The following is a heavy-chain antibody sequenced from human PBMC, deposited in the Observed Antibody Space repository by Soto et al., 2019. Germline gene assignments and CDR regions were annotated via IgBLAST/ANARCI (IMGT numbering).Heavy chain of an antibody. CDR1: GGSISSDNW. CDR3: ARLSASSKLREVVIN. J-gene: IGHJ4*02. V-gene: IGHV4-4*02. D-gene: IGHD3-10*01. CDR2: IYHSGNT. Sequence: QVHLQESGPDLVRPSETLSLTCSFSGGSISSDNWWSWVRQTPGMGLEWIGEIYHSGNTNYNPSLKSRVSMSVDKSKNQFSLKVTSVTAADTALYYCARLSASSKLREVVINWGQGTLVTVSS.